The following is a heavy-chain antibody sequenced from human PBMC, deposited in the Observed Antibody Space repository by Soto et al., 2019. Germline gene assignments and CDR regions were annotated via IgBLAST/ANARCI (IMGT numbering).Heavy chain of an antibody. CDR1: GGSISSGDYY. CDR3: AREQYCGGDCYGGYFDY. CDR2: IYYSGST. D-gene: IGHD2-21*02. J-gene: IGHJ4*02. Sequence: QVQLQESGPGLVKPSQTLSLTCTVSGGSISSGDYYWSWIRQPPGKGLEWIGYIYYSGSTYYNPSLKSRVTISVDTSKNQFSLKRSSVTAADTAVYYCAREQYCGGDCYGGYFDYWGQGTLVTVSS. V-gene: IGHV4-30-4*01.